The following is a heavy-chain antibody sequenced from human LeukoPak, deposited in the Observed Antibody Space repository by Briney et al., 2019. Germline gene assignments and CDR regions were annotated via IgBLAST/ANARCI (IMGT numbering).Heavy chain of an antibody. CDR3: ARVSSGYSDY. Sequence: GGSLRLSCAASGFTFSSYSMNWVRQAQGKGLEWVSSISSSSSYIYYADSVKGRFTISRDNAKNSPYLQMNSLRAEDTAVYYCARVSSGYSDYWGQGTLVTVSS. CDR1: GFTFSSYS. CDR2: ISSSSSYI. V-gene: IGHV3-21*01. D-gene: IGHD3-22*01. J-gene: IGHJ4*02.